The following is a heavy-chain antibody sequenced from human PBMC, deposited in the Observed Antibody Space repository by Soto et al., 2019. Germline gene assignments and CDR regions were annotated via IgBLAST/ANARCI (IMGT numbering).Heavy chain of an antibody. Sequence: EVQLLESGGGLVQPGGSLRLSCAASGFTFSSYAMSWVRQAPGKGLEWVSAISGSGGSTYYADSVKGRFTISRDNSKNTLYLQMNSLIAEDKAVYYCAKGGYCSTTSCYVEMAVDYWGQGTPVTVSS. J-gene: IGHJ4*02. CDR1: GFTFSSYA. CDR3: AKGGYCSTTSCYVEMAVDY. D-gene: IGHD2-2*01. CDR2: ISGSGGST. V-gene: IGHV3-23*01.